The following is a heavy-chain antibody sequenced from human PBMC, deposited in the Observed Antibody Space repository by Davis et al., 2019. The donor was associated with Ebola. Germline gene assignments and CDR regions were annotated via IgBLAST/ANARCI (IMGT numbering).Heavy chain of an antibody. CDR3: TVTVTHFDY. Sequence: GESLKISCAASGFTSSGSAMHWVRQASGKGLEWVGRIRSKANSYATAYAASVKGRFTISRDDSKNTAYLQMNSLKTEDTAVYYCTVTVTHFDYWGQGTLVTASS. V-gene: IGHV3-73*01. D-gene: IGHD4-17*01. CDR2: IRSKANSYAT. J-gene: IGHJ4*02. CDR1: GFTSSGSA.